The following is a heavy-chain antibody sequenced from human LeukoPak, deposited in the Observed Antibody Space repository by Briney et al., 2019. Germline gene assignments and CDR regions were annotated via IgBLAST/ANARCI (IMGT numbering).Heavy chain of an antibody. Sequence: GGSLRLSCATSGFSFSSYGMTWVRQAPGKGLEGVSYIGGWSSPTDYADSVKGRFTISRDNASNSLYMQMNNLTVEETAVYSCARDPGFSVARWGQGSLVFVSS. CDR1: GFSFSSYG. V-gene: IGHV3-48*04. D-gene: IGHD3-3*01. CDR3: ARDPGFSVAR. CDR2: IGGWSSPT. J-gene: IGHJ4*02.